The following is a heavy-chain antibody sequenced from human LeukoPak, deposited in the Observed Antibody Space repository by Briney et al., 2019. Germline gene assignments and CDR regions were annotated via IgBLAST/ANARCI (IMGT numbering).Heavy chain of an antibody. D-gene: IGHD3-16*02. V-gene: IGHV3-23*01. J-gene: IGHJ4*02. CDR2: ISGSGDSI. CDR1: GFTFDDYA. Sequence: GGSLRLSCAASGFTFDDYAMHWVRQAPGKGLEWVSGISGSGDSIDYADSVKGRFTISRDNSNNTLYLQMNSLRAEDTAVYYCARAHHRRVYDYVWGSYPYWGQGTLVTVSS. CDR3: ARAHHRRVYDYVWGSYPY.